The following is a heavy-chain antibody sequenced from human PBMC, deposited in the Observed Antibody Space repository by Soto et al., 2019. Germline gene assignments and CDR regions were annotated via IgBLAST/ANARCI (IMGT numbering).Heavy chain of an antibody. CDR1: GFTFSSYA. CDR3: AKGVPGIAVAGTGYFQH. J-gene: IGHJ1*01. CDR2: ISGSGDST. D-gene: IGHD6-19*01. V-gene: IGHV3-23*01. Sequence: GGSLRLFCAASGFTFSSYAMSWVRQAPGKGLEWVSGISGSGDSTYCADSVKGRFTISRDNSKNTLYLQMNSLRAEDTAVYYCAKGVPGIAVAGTGYFQHWGQGTLVTVSS.